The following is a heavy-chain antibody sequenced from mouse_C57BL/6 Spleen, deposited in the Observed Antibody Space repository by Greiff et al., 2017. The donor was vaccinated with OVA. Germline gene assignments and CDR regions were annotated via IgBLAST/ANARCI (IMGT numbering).Heavy chain of an antibody. D-gene: IGHD1-1*01. Sequence: QVHVKQSGAELVRPGASVTLSCKASGYTFTDYEMHWVKQTPVHGLEWIGAIDPETGGTAYNQKFKGKAILTADKSSSTAYMELRSLTSEDSAVYYCTRKDYYGSSSLLFYAMDYWGQGTSVTVSS. CDR2: IDPETGGT. CDR3: TRKDYYGSSSLLFYAMDY. J-gene: IGHJ4*01. V-gene: IGHV1-15*01. CDR1: GYTFTDYE.